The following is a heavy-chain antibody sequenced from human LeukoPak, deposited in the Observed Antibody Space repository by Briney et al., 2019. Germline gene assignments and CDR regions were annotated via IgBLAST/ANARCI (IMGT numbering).Heavy chain of an antibody. CDR1: GFTFSSYA. Sequence: GGSPRLSCAASGFTFSSYAMSWVRQAPGKGLEWVSSISGSGGSTYYADSVKGRFTISRDNSKNTLYLQMNSLRPEDTAVYYCAKDADYYDSSGYYPPDYWGQGTLVTVSS. J-gene: IGHJ4*02. CDR3: AKDADYYDSSGYYPPDY. CDR2: ISGSGGST. D-gene: IGHD3-22*01. V-gene: IGHV3-23*01.